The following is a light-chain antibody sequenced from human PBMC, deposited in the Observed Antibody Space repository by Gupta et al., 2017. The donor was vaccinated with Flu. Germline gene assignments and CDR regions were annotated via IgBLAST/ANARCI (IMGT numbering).Light chain of an antibody. CDR2: EVT. J-gene: IGLJ3*02. CDR3: CSYAGSNTFWV. V-gene: IGLV2-11*01. CDR1: SSDVGGYNY. Sequence: QSALTQPRSVSGSPGQSVTISCTGTSSDVGGYNYVSWYQQHPGKAPNLLIYEVTKRPSGVPDRFSGSKSGNTASLTISGLQADDENDYYCCSYAGSNTFWVFGGGTKLTVL.